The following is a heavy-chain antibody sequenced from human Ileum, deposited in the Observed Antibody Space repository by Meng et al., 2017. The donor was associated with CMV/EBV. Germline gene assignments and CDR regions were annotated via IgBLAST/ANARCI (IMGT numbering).Heavy chain of an antibody. J-gene: IGHJ6*02. CDR2: ISGSSTYI. CDR3: ARPASIYARPSRIDV. D-gene: IGHD2-2*01. CDR1: GFTFTSYS. V-gene: IGHV3-21*01. Sequence: GGSLRLSCTASGFTFTSYSITWVRQAPGKGLEWLSYISGSSTYIYHADSVKGRFTISRDNAKNSVYLQMNGLRAEDAAVYYCARPASIYARPSRIDVWGQGTTVTVSS.